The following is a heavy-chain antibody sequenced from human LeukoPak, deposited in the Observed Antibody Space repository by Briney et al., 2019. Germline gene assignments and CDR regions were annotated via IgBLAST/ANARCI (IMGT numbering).Heavy chain of an antibody. V-gene: IGHV3-7*03. D-gene: IGHD6-13*01. J-gene: IGHJ4*02. Sequence: TGGSLRLSCAASGFTFSSYAMSWVRQAPGKGLEWVANINQDGSEKYFLDSVKGRFTISRDNAKNSLYLQMNSLRAEDTAVYYCARGSVTAAGTFDYWGQGTLVTVSS. CDR3: ARGSVTAAGTFDY. CDR1: GFTFSSYA. CDR2: INQDGSEK.